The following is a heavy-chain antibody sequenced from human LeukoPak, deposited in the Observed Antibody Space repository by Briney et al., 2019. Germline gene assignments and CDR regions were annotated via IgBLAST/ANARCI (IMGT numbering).Heavy chain of an antibody. D-gene: IGHD6-19*01. J-gene: IGHJ4*02. V-gene: IGHV3-7*01. CDR2: IKQDGSEK. CDR3: ASVSWYSSGWYRDFDY. Sequence: GGSLRLSCAASGFTFGSYWMSWVRQAPGKGREWVANIKQDGSEKYYVDSVKGRFTISRDNAKNSLYLQMNSLRAEDTAVYYCASVSWYSSGWYRDFDYWGQGTLVTVSS. CDR1: GFTFGSYW.